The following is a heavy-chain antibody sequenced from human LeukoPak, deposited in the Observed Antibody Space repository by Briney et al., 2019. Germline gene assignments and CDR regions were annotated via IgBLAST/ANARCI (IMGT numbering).Heavy chain of an antibody. CDR1: GDTFTGYY. D-gene: IGHD3-10*02. Sequence: ASVKVSCKASGDTFTGYYMHWVRQAPGQGLEWMGWINPNSGGTNYAQKFQGRVTMTRDTSISTAYMELSRLRSDDTAVYYCAREWSPMFRNDAFDIWGQGTMVTVSS. J-gene: IGHJ3*02. CDR3: AREWSPMFRNDAFDI. V-gene: IGHV1-2*02. CDR2: INPNSGGT.